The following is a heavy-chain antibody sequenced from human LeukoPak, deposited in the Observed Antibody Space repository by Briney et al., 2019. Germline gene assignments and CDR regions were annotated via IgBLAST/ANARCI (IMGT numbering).Heavy chain of an antibody. D-gene: IGHD3-22*01. CDR1: GYTFTSFG. V-gene: IGHV1-18*01. CDR2: ISAYNGNT. CDR3: ARDLSSSYYYVFDY. Sequence: ASVKVSCKASGYTFTSFGISWVRQAPGQGLEWMGWISAYNGNTIYAQMLQGRVTMTTDTSTSTAYMELRSLRSDDTAVYYCARDLSSSYYYVFDYWGPGTLVTVSS. J-gene: IGHJ4*02.